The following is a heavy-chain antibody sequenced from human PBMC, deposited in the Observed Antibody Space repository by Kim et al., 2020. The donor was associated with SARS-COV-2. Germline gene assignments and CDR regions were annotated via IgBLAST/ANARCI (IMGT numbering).Heavy chain of an antibody. CDR2: VYHSGST. V-gene: IGHV4-39*01. CDR3: ARLPHDSSGYVDS. D-gene: IGHD3-22*01. CDR1: GGSISSSFNY. Sequence: SETLSLTCTVSGGSISSSFNYWGWIRQPPGKGLEWIGSVYHSGSTYDSPSLKSRVTVSVDTSKNEFYFKVTSVNAADTAVYFCARLPHDSSGYVDSWGPGSLVTVSS. J-gene: IGHJ4*02.